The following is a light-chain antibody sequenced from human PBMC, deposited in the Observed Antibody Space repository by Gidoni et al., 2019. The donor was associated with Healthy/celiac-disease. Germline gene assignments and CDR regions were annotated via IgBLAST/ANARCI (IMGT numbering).Light chain of an antibody. CDR1: SSNIGAGYD. Sequence: QSVLTQPPSVSGAPGQRVTISCTGSSSNIGAGYDVHWYPQLPGTATKPLISGNSNRPSGVPDRFSGSKSGTSASLAITGLQAEDEADYYGQSYDSSLSVRYVFGTGTKVTVL. J-gene: IGLJ1*01. CDR2: GNS. V-gene: IGLV1-40*01. CDR3: QSYDSSLSVRYV.